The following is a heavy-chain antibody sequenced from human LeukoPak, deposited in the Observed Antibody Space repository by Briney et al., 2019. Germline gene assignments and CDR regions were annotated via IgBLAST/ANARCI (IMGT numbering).Heavy chain of an antibody. D-gene: IGHD3-10*01. CDR1: GYTFTSYG. CDR2: ISAYNSNT. J-gene: IGHJ6*02. CDR3: ASSYYYGSGNTVYYGMDV. Sequence: ASVKVSCKASGYTFTSYGISWVRQAPGQGLEWMGWISAYNSNTNYAQKLQGRVTMTTGTSTSTAYMELRSLRSDDTAVYYCASSYYYGSGNTVYYGMDVWGQGTTVTVSS. V-gene: IGHV1-18*01.